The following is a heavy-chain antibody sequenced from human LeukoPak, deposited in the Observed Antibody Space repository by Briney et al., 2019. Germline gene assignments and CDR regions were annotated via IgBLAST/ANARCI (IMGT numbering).Heavy chain of an antibody. CDR3: AKVSYGGKDPFDY. D-gene: IGHD4-23*01. CDR2: IRYDGRNK. J-gene: IGHJ4*02. Sequence: SGGSLRLSCAASGFTFSSYGMHWVRQAPGKGLDWVAFIRYDGRNKYYADSVKGRFTISRDNSKNTLYLQMNSLRPEDTAVYYCAKVSYGGKDPFDYWGQGTLVTVSS. V-gene: IGHV3-30*02. CDR1: GFTFSSYG.